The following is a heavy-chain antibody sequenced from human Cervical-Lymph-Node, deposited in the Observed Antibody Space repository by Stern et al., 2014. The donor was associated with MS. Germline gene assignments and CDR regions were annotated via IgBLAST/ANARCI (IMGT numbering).Heavy chain of an antibody. CDR3: ASAYSSIHYYFDY. J-gene: IGHJ4*02. V-gene: IGHV3-33*01. Sequence: QDQLVESGGGVVQPGRSLRLSCAASGFSFSRYAMHWVRQAPCKGLEWVALIWYDGSNPYYADSVTGRFTISRDNFKNTLYLQMNSLRAEDTAVYYCASAYSSIHYYFDYWGQGTLVTVSS. CDR2: IWYDGSNP. CDR1: GFSFSRYA. D-gene: IGHD6-13*01.